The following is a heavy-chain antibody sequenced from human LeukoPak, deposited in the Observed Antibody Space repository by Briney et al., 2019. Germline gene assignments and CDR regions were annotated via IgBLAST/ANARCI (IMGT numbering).Heavy chain of an antibody. D-gene: IGHD2-2*01. Sequence: GRSLRLSCAASGFTFSSYGMHWVRQAPGKGLEWVAVISYEGSNKYYADSVKGRFTISRDNSKNTLYLQMNSLRAEDTAVYYCAKDARRYCSSTSCRTGYFDYWGQGTLVTVSS. CDR3: AKDARRYCSSTSCRTGYFDY. V-gene: IGHV3-30*18. CDR2: ISYEGSNK. CDR1: GFTFSSYG. J-gene: IGHJ4*02.